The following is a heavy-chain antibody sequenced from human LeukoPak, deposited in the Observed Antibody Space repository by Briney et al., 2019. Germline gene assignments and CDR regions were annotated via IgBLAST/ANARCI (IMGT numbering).Heavy chain of an antibody. Sequence: TGGSLRLSCAASGFTFSSYAMHWVRQAPGKGLEWVSGISWNSGSIGYADSVKGRFTISRDNAKNSLYLQMNSLRAEDTALCYCAKDLKESGWYGGVDYWGQGTLVTVSS. D-gene: IGHD6-19*01. V-gene: IGHV3-9*01. J-gene: IGHJ4*02. CDR1: GFTFSSYA. CDR2: ISWNSGSI. CDR3: AKDLKESGWYGGVDY.